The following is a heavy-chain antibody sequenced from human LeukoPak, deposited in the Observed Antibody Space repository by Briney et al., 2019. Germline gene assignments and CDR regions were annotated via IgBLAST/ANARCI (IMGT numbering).Heavy chain of an antibody. CDR2: NYYSGST. J-gene: IGHJ5*02. CDR1: GGSISSYY. D-gene: IGHD3-22*01. Sequence: SETLSLTCTVSGGSISSYYWSWIRQPPGKGLEWIGYNYYSGSTNYNPSLKSRVTISVDTSKNQFSLKLSSVTAADTAVYYCARVLSSGYYRWFDPWGQGTLVTVSS. V-gene: IGHV4-59*01. CDR3: ARVLSSGYYRWFDP.